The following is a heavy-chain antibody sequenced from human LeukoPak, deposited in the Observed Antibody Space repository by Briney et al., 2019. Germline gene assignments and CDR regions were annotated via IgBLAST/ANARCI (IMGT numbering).Heavy chain of an antibody. V-gene: IGHV3-23*01. J-gene: IGHJ6*03. D-gene: IGHD3-16*01. CDR3: AKLGGHPLHNYYVGV. CDR2: ILDSGYST. CDR1: GFTFSSYA. Sequence: PGGSLRLSCAASGFTFSSYAMSWVRQAPGKGLERVSGILDSGYSTYYANSVKGRFTISRDNSNNTLYLQMNSLRAEDTAVYYCAKLGGHPLHNYYVGVWGKGTTVVVSS.